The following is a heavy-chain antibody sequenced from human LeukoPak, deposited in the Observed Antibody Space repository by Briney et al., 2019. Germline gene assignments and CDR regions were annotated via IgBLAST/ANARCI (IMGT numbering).Heavy chain of an antibody. CDR3: AKDSYSKGDY. Sequence: GGSLRLSCAASGFAFSNFYMSWLRQAPGKGLQWVANINHDGSVKNYVGSVKGRFAISRDNAQNSFYLQMNSLETDDTAVYYCAKDSYSKGDYWGQGTLVTVSS. D-gene: IGHD4-4*01. V-gene: IGHV3-7*01. CDR2: INHDGSVK. CDR1: GFAFSNFY. J-gene: IGHJ4*02.